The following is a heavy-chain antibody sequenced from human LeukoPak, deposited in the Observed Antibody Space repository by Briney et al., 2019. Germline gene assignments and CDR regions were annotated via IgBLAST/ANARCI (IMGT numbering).Heavy chain of an antibody. J-gene: IGHJ4*02. D-gene: IGHD6-19*01. V-gene: IGHV3-74*01. Sequence: PGGSLRLSCAASGFTLRSYWMHWVRQAPGKGLVWVSRIEIDGSTASYADSVKGRFTISGDNAKSTLYLQMNSLRAEDTAVYYCARDPSYSSGWYDYWGQGTLVTVSS. CDR2: IEIDGSTA. CDR1: GFTLRSYW. CDR3: ARDPSYSSGWYDY.